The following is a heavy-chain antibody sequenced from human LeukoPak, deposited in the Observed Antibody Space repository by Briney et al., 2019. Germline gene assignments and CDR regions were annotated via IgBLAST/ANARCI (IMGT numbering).Heavy chain of an antibody. CDR1: GFTFSNYA. D-gene: IGHD5-12*01. CDR2: IAYDASNE. Sequence: GGSLRLSCAASGFTFSNYAMHWVRQAPGKGLEWLAVIAYDASNELYADSVKGRFDLSRDNSKNTLYLQMNSLRTGDTAVYYCARDRRAYSGYDWLFDYWGQGILVTVSS. J-gene: IGHJ4*02. V-gene: IGHV3-30*09. CDR3: ARDRRAYSGYDWLFDY.